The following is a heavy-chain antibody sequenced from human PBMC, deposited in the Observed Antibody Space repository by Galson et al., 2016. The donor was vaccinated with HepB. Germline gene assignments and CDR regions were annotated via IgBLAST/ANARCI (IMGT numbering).Heavy chain of an antibody. J-gene: IGHJ4*02. CDR3: ARVRIAADDLYFDY. V-gene: IGHV4-31*03. Sequence: TLSLTCTVSDDSLRSGGYYWGWIRQHPGKGLEWIGYIFYSGSTYYNASLKSRVTISVDTSKSQFSLKLTSVTAADTAGYYCARVRIAADDLYFDYWGQGTLVTVSS. CDR2: IFYSGST. CDR1: DDSLRSGGYY. D-gene: IGHD6-6*01.